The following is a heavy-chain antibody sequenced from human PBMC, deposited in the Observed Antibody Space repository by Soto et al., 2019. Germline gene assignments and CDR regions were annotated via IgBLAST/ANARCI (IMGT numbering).Heavy chain of an antibody. CDR1: GGTFNMYA. CDR3: TRAIGSGGVMGGFDY. J-gene: IGHJ4*02. V-gene: IGHV1-69*01. CDR2: IIPIFETP. Sequence: QVQLVQSGVEVQKPGSTVKVACKASGGTFNMYAMNWVRQGPGQGLEWMGGIIPIFETPRYAQQFQGRVTITVDESTNTAYMQLSSLRSDDTAIYYCTRAIGSGGVMGGFDYWGQGTLVTVSS. D-gene: IGHD3-16*01.